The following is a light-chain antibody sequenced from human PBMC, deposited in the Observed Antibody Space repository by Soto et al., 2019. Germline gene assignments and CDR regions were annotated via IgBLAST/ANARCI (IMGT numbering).Light chain of an antibody. CDR3: CSYGGSSTSVV. V-gene: IGLV2-23*01. Sequence: QSALTQPASVSGSPGQSITISCTGTSSDVGSYKFVSWYQQHPGKAPKLIIYEGSKRPSGVSNRFSGSKSGNTASLTISGLQAEDEAEYYCCSYGGSSTSVVFGGGTKLT. CDR2: EGS. CDR1: SSDVGSYKF. J-gene: IGLJ2*01.